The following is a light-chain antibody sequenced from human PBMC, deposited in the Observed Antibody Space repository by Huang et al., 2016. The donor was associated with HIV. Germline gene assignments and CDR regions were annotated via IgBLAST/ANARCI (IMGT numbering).Light chain of an antibody. CDR1: QSASSS. CDR2: DAS. V-gene: IGKV3-11*01. Sequence: EIVLTQSPATLSLSPGERATLSSRASQSASSSLTWYKQKPGQAPRRLIYDASNRATGIPARCSGSGSGTDFTLTISSLEPEDFAVYYCQQRSSWPLTFGGGTKVEIK. CDR3: QQRSSWPLT. J-gene: IGKJ4*01.